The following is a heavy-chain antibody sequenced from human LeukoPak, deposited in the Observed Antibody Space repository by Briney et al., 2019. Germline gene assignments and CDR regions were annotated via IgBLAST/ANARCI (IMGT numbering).Heavy chain of an antibody. V-gene: IGHV4-39*01. CDR2: IYYSGST. J-gene: IGHJ3*02. CDR1: GFTFSSYAMH. D-gene: IGHD2-2*01. CDR3: ARLVAGAFDI. Sequence: GSLRLSCAASGFTFSSYAMHWVRQAPGKGLEWIGSIYYSGSTYYNPSLKSRVTISVDTSKNQFSLKLSSVTAADTAVYYCARLVAGAFDIWGQGTMVTVSS.